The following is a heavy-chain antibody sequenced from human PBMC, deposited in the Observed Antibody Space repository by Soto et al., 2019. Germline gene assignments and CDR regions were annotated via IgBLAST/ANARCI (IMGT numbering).Heavy chain of an antibody. CDR3: ARKKGIVGATNSGLDY. D-gene: IGHD1-26*01. CDR2: IWYDGSNK. CDR1: GFTFSSYG. Sequence: PGGSLRLSCAASGFTFSSYGMHWVRQAPGKGLEWVAVIWYDGSNKYYADSVKGRFTISRDNSKNTLYLQMNSLRAEDTAVYYCARKKGIVGATNSGLDYWGQGTLVTVSS. J-gene: IGHJ4*02. V-gene: IGHV3-33*01.